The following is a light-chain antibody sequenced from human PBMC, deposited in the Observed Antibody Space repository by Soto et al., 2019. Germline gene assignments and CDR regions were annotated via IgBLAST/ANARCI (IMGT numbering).Light chain of an antibody. CDR2: SNN. CDR3: VSWDDSLSGLV. J-gene: IGLJ1*01. CDR1: SANIGNNY. Sequence: QAVVTQPPSASGTPGQRVTISCSGRSANIGNNYVCWYQQLPGTAPKLLIYSNNQRPSGVPDRFSGSKSGTSASLAISGLRSEVEADYYCVSWDDSLSGLVFGTGTKVTVL. V-gene: IGLV1-47*02.